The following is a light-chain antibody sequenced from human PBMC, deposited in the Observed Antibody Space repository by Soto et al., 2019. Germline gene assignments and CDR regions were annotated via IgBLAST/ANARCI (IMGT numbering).Light chain of an antibody. V-gene: IGKV3-11*01. Sequence: EIVVTQSPTTLSLSPGERATLSCRASQSVSSYFAWYQQKPGQAPRLLIYDASTRAADIPARFSGSGSGTDFTLTISSLEPEDFAVYYCQQRSDWPLTFGGGNKVEIK. CDR2: DAS. CDR3: QQRSDWPLT. J-gene: IGKJ4*01. CDR1: QSVSSY.